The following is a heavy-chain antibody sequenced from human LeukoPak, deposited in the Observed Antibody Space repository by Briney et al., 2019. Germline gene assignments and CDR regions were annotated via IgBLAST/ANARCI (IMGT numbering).Heavy chain of an antibody. CDR1: GFTFSSYA. J-gene: IGHJ3*02. Sequence: SGGSLRLSCAASGFTFSSYAMHWVRQAPGKGLEYVSAISSNGGSTYYANSVKGRFTISRDNSKNTLYLQMNSLRAEDTAVYHCASSGNYYGAFDIWGQGTMVTVSS. CDR2: ISSNGGST. V-gene: IGHV3-64*01. D-gene: IGHD1-26*01. CDR3: ASSGNYYGAFDI.